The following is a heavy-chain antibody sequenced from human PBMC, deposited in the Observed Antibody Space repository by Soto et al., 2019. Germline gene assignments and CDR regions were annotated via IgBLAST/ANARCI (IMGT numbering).Heavy chain of an antibody. V-gene: IGHV1-18*01. CDR2: ISAYNGNT. CDR1: GYTFTSYG. CDR3: ARYQLRFLEWLSHFDY. D-gene: IGHD3-3*01. Sequence: ASVKVSCKASGYTFTSYGISWVRQAPGQGLEWMGWISAYNGNTNYAQKLQGRVTMTTDTSTSTAYMELRSLRSDDTAVYYCARYQLRFLEWLSHFDYWGQGTLVTVSS. J-gene: IGHJ4*02.